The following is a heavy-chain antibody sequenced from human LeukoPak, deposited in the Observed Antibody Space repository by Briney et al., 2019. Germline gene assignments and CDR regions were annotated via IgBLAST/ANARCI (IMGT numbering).Heavy chain of an antibody. CDR2: ISGSGYNT. CDR1: GFTLNRHG. D-gene: IGHD3-22*01. Sequence: GGSLRLSCVASGFTLNRHGMSWFRQAPGKGLEWVSTISGSGYNTYYADSVQGRFTISRDNSKNTVYLQMTSLRAEDTARYFCAKGAEEGVVITAVYYYYMDVWGKGTTVTISS. CDR3: AKGAEEGVVITAVYYYYMDV. V-gene: IGHV3-23*01. J-gene: IGHJ6*03.